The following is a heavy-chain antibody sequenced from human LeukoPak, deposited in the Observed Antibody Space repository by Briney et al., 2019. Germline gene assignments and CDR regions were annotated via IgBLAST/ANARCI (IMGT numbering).Heavy chain of an antibody. CDR1: GFTFSSYA. CDR3: ARELSGFYDSSGNFDY. Sequence: GGSLRLSCAASGFTFSSYAMHWVRQAPGKGLEWVAVISYDGSNKYYADSVKGRFTISRDNSKNTLYLQMNSLRAEDTAVYYCARELSGFYDSSGNFDYWGQGTLVTVSS. CDR2: ISYDGSNK. V-gene: IGHV3-30-3*01. D-gene: IGHD3-22*01. J-gene: IGHJ4*02.